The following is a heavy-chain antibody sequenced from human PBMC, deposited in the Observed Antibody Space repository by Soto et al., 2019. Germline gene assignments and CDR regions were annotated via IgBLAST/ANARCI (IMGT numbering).Heavy chain of an antibody. CDR2: IYSGGST. V-gene: IGHV3-66*01. Sequence: GGSLRLSCAASGFTVSSNYMSWVRQAPGKGLEWVSVIYSGGSTYYADSVKGRFTISRDNSKNTLYLQKNSLRAEDTALYYCARGEGIAAAGEYFDYWGQGTLVTVSS. CDR3: ARGEGIAAAGEYFDY. CDR1: GFTVSSNY. D-gene: IGHD6-13*01. J-gene: IGHJ4*02.